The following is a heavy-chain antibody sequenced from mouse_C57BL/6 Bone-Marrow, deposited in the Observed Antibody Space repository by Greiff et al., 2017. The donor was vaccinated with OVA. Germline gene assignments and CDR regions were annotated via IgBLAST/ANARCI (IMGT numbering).Heavy chain of an antibody. CDR2: IYPGDGDT. D-gene: IGHD5-5*01. J-gene: IGHJ2*01. CDR3: ARGRLPFDD. Sequence: QVQLQQSGPELVKPGASVKISCKASGYAFSSSWMNWVQQRPGKGLEWIGRIYPGDGDTNYNGKFKGKATLTADKSSSTAYMQLSSLTSEDSAVYFCARGRLPFDDWGQGTTLTVSS. V-gene: IGHV1-82*01. CDR1: GYAFSSSW.